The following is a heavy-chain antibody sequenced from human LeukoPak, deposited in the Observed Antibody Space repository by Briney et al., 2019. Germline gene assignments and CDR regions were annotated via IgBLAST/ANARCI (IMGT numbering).Heavy chain of an antibody. CDR1: GFTFSGFS. D-gene: IGHD2-15*01. CDR2: IASGGDIT. V-gene: IGHV3-23*01. CDR3: ARDRYSSGGSCSSVRFDP. J-gene: IGHJ5*02. Sequence: GGSLRLSCVASGFTFSGFSMSWVRQPPGKGLEWVSVIASGGDITYYADSVKGRFTISRDNSKSTLYLQLNSLRAEDTALYYCARDRYSSGGSCSSVRFDPWGQGTLVTVSS.